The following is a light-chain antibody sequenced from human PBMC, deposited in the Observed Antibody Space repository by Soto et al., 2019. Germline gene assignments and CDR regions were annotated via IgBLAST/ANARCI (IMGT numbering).Light chain of an antibody. V-gene: IGKV4-1*01. Sequence: DIVMTQSPDSLAVSLGERATINCKSSQTILYSSNNKNYLAWYQQKPGQPPKLLIYWASIRESGVPDRFSGSGSGTDFSLTISSLQAEDVAVYYCQQYYSTPINFGKGTRLEIK. CDR3: QQYYSTPIN. CDR2: WAS. CDR1: QTILYSSNNKNY. J-gene: IGKJ5*01.